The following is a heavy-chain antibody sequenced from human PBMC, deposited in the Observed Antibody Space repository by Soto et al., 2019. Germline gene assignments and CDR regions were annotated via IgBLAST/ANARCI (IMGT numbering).Heavy chain of an antibody. Sequence: EVQLVESGGGLVQPGGSLTLSCAASGFTFRSYSMKWVRQAPGKGLEWVSYISGSGSTLFYAYSERGRYSISIDNAKNSLYLQMSRLKDEDTAVYYCARVWFGFDSWGQGTLVSVSS. D-gene: IGHD3-10*01. V-gene: IGHV3-48*02. CDR3: ARVWFGFDS. J-gene: IGHJ4*02. CDR2: ISGSGSTL. CDR1: GFTFRSYS.